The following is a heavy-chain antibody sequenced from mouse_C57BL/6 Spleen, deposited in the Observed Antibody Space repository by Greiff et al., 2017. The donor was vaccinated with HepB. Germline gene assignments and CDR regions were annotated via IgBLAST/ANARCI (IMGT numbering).Heavy chain of an antibody. CDR1: GYAFSSYW. Sequence: VKLMESGAELVKPGASVKISCKASGYAFSSYWMNWVKQRPGKGLEWIGQIYPGDGDTNYNGKFKGKATLTADKSSSTAYMQLSSLTSEDSAVYFCAREEDDYESFDYWGQGTTLTVSS. V-gene: IGHV1-80*01. CDR3: AREEDDYESFDY. D-gene: IGHD2-4*01. J-gene: IGHJ2*01. CDR2: IYPGDGDT.